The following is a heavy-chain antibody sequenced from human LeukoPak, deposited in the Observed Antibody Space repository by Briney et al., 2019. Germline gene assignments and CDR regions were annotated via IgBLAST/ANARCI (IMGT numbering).Heavy chain of an antibody. CDR2: IGSSGSTV. Sequence: GGSLRLSCAASGFSFSSYEMNWVRQAPGRGLEWVSYIGSSGSTVYYADSVKGRFTISRDNAKNSLYLQMNSLRDEDTAVYYCARDTLVYADSPDAFDIWGQGTMVTVSS. J-gene: IGHJ3*02. CDR3: ARDTLVYADSPDAFDI. CDR1: GFSFSSYE. D-gene: IGHD4-17*01. V-gene: IGHV3-48*03.